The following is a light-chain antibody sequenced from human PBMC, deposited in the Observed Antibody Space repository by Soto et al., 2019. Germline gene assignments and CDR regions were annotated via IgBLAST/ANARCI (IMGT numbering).Light chain of an antibody. Sequence: QSALTQPPSASGSPGQSVTISCTGTSSDXGGYNYVSWYQQHPGKAPKLMIYEVSKRPSGVPDRFSGSKSGNTASLTVSGLQAEDEADYYCSSYAGSNNPYVFGTGTKLTVL. CDR3: SSYAGSNNPYV. V-gene: IGLV2-8*01. J-gene: IGLJ1*01. CDR2: EVS. CDR1: SSDXGGYNY.